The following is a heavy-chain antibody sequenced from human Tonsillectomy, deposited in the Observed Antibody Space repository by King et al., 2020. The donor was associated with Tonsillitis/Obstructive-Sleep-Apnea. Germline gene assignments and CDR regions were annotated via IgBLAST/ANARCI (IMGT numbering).Heavy chain of an antibody. J-gene: IGHJ6*03. D-gene: IGHD3-3*01. CDR1: GGSISSSSYY. V-gene: IGHV4-39*01. Sequence: QLQESGPGLVKPSETLSLTCTVSGGSISSSSYYWGWIRQPPGNGLEWIGSIYYRGSTYYNPSLKSRVTISVDTSKDQFSLGLTSVTAADTAVYYCARPPYDFWSGPAYYYYYMDVWGKGTTVTVSS. CDR3: ARPPYDFWSGPAYYYYYMDV. CDR2: IYYRGST.